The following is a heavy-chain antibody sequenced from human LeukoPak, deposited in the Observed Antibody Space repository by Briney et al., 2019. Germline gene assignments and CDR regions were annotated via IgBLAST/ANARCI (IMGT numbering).Heavy chain of an antibody. V-gene: IGHV3-23*01. J-gene: IGHJ4*02. D-gene: IGHD3-22*01. CDR2: ISGSGGST. CDR3: AKDGGSSGYYRHYFDY. CDR1: GFPFSSYA. Sequence: GSLRLSCAASGFPFSSYAMSWVRQAPGKGLEWVSAISGSGGSTYYADSVKGRFTISRDNSKNTLYLQMNSLRAEDTAVYYCAKDGGSSGYYRHYFDYWGQGTLVTVSS.